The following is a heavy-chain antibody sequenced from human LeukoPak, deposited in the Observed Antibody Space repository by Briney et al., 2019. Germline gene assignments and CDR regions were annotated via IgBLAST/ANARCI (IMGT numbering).Heavy chain of an antibody. V-gene: IGHV4-39*01. CDR3: ARQSGYYSLDY. J-gene: IGHJ4*02. D-gene: IGHD3-22*01. CDR2: IYYSGST. CDR1: GGSISSSSYY. Sequence: PSETLSLTCTVSGGSISSSSYYWGWIRQPPGKGLEWIGSIYYSGSTYYNPSLKSRVTISVDTSKNQFPLKLSSVTAADTAVYYCARQSGYYSLDYWGLGTLVTVSS.